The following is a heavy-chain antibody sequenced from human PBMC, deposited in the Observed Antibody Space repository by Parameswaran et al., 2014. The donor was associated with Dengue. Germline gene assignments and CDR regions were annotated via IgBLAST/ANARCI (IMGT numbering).Heavy chain of an antibody. V-gene: IGHV5-51*01. Sequence: VRQMPGKGLEWMGIIYPGDSDTRYSPSFQGQVTISADKSISTAYLQWSSLKASDAAMYYCARLGVRRITILEWLLSLPFDYYYYYMDVWARTTVTVSS. CDR2: IYPGDSDT. CDR3: ARLGVRRITILEWLLSLPFDYYYYYMDV. J-gene: IGHJ6*03. D-gene: IGHD3-3*01.